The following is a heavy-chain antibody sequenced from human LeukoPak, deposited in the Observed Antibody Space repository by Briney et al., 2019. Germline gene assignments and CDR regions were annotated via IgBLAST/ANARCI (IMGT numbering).Heavy chain of an antibody. J-gene: IGHJ4*02. Sequence: GGSLRLPCAASGFTFSSYAMSWVRQAPGKGLEWVSEISGSGGSAYYADSVKGRFTISRDNSKNTLYLQMNSLRAEDTAIYYCARRLYSTGWYTLDYWGQGTLVTVSS. CDR2: ISGSGGSA. CDR3: ARRLYSTGWYTLDY. CDR1: GFTFSSYA. D-gene: IGHD6-19*01. V-gene: IGHV3-23*01.